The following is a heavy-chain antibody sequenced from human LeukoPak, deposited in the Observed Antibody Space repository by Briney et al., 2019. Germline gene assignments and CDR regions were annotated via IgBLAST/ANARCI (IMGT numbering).Heavy chain of an antibody. CDR3: ARDRSGSSSSWYMGDAFDI. Sequence: ASVKVSCKASGYSFTNYGISWVRQAPGQGLEWMGWISVYNGNTNYAQKFQGRVTMTTGTSTSTAYMELRSLRSDDTAVYYCARDRSGSSSSWYMGDAFDIWGQGTMVTVSS. D-gene: IGHD6-13*01. J-gene: IGHJ3*02. V-gene: IGHV1-18*01. CDR1: GYSFTNYG. CDR2: ISVYNGNT.